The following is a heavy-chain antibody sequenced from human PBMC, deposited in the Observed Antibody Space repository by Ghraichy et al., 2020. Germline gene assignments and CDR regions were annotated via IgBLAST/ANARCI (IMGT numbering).Heavy chain of an antibody. J-gene: IGHJ6*02. D-gene: IGHD3-22*01. V-gene: IGHV3-48*01. CDR3: ARDKVTTDGYYGMDV. Sequence: GGSLRLSCAASGFTFSSYSMHWVRQAPGRGLEWISYISHRGRNVRYAASVKGRFTISRDNAYNSLSLQMHSLRAEDTAIYYCARDKVTTDGYYGMDVWGQGTTVIVSS. CDR1: GFTFSSYS. CDR2: ISHRGRNV.